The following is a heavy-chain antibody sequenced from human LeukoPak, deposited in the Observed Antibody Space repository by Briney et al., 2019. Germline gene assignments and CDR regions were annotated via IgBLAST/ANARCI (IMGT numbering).Heavy chain of an antibody. D-gene: IGHD2-15*01. V-gene: IGHV3-20*04. CDR3: ARENGRYCSGGTCYSHYYYYMDV. CDR1: GFNLDDYA. J-gene: IGHJ6*03. CDR2: INWNGGST. Sequence: PGGSLRLSCAASGFNLDDYAMSWVRQAPGKGLEWVSGINWNGGSTGYADSVKGRFTISRDNANNSLYLQMNSLRAEDTALYYCARENGRYCSGGTCYSHYYYYMDVWGKGTTVTVSS.